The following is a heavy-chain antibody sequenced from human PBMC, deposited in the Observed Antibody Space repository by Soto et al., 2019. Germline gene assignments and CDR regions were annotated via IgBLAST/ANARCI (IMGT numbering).Heavy chain of an antibody. CDR2: IYWDDVK. D-gene: IGHD2-21*01. CDR1: GFSLSTIVVG. J-gene: IGHJ4*02. Sequence: KESGPTLVKPTQTLTLTCTFSGFSLSTIVVGVGWIRQPPGNALEWLTFIYWDDVKRNSPFLKSRLTITKYTSKTQVALTMTNIDPVDTATYYCAHLVGVGITYSFDSWGQGTLVTVSS. V-gene: IGHV2-5*02. CDR3: AHLVGVGITYSFDS.